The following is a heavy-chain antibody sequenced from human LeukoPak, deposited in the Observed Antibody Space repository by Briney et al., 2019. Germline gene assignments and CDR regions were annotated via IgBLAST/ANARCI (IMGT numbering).Heavy chain of an antibody. D-gene: IGHD3-9*01. V-gene: IGHV3-9*03. J-gene: IGHJ3*02. Sequence: GGSLRLSCAASGFTFDDYAMDWVRQAPGKGLEWVSGISWNSGSIGYADSVKGRFTISRDNAKNSLYLQMNSLRAEDMALYYCAKLTGEGAFDIWGQGTMVTVSS. CDR3: AKLTGEGAFDI. CDR1: GFTFDDYA. CDR2: ISWNSGSI.